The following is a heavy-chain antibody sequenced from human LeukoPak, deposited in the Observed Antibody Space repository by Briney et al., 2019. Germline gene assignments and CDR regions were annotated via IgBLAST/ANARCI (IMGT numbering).Heavy chain of an antibody. Sequence: GGALRLSCAASGVTFSSYGMSWVRQAPGEGLEGVSTISDSGGTRYYADYVKGRCTISRENSKKTGYVQMNSLIAEDTAVYYCARVVRGSGWYSVLDYWGQGTLVTVSS. V-gene: IGHV3-23*01. CDR3: ARVVRGSGWYSVLDY. D-gene: IGHD6-19*01. CDR1: GVTFSSYG. CDR2: ISDSGGTR. J-gene: IGHJ4*02.